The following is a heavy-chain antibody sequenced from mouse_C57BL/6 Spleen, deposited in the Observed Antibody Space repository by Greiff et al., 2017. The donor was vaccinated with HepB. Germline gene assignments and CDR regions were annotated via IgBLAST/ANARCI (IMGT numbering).Heavy chain of an antibody. CDR2: IYPGDGDT. V-gene: IGHV1-82*01. CDR1: GYAFSSYW. CDR3: ARDNYYGSIAY. Sequence: VQLQQSGPELVKPGASVKISCKASGYAFSSYWMNWVKQRPGKGLEWIGRIYPGDGDTNYNGKFKGKATLTADKSSSTAYMQLSSLTSEDSAVYFCARDNYYGSIAYWGQGTLVTVSA. D-gene: IGHD1-1*01. J-gene: IGHJ3*01.